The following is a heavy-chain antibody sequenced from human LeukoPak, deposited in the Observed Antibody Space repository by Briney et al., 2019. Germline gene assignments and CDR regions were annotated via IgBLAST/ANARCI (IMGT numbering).Heavy chain of an antibody. CDR2: ISPYNGQT. D-gene: IGHD1-1*01. CDR3: ARDHTGETFLDAFDI. Sequence: ASVKVSCKSSGYAFTVHGISWVRQAPGQGLEWMGWISPYNGQTKFAQKFQGRVTLTIDTYRSIVYMEVKSLRSDDTAVYYCARDHTGETFLDAFDIWGQGTMATVAS. CDR1: GYAFTVHG. V-gene: IGHV1-18*01. J-gene: IGHJ3*02.